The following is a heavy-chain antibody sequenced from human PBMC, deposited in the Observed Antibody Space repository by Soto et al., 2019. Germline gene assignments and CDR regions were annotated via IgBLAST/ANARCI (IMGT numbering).Heavy chain of an antibody. CDR1: GYTLTELS. V-gene: IGHV1-24*01. D-gene: IGHD3-10*01. CDR3: ATGGYGSGFYFDY. J-gene: IGHJ4*02. Sequence: ASVKVSCKVSGYTLTELSMHWVRQAPGKGLEWMGGFDPEDGETIYAQKFQGRVTMTEDTSTDTAYMELSSLRFEDTAVYYCATGGYGSGFYFDYWGQGTLVTVSS. CDR2: FDPEDGET.